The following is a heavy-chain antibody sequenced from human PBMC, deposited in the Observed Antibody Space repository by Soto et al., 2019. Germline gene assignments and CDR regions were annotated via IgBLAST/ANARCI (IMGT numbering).Heavy chain of an antibody. D-gene: IGHD6-13*01. J-gene: IGHJ4*02. Sequence: ELPLVESGGGLVKPGGTLRLSCTASDFTFSSYSMNWVRQAPGKGLEWVSSISSSSSYIDYADSVKGRLTISRDNAKSSPDLQTNSLRAEDTAVYYCARAAATFYCWGQGTLVTVS. CDR2: ISSSSSYI. CDR1: DFTFSSYS. V-gene: IGHV3-21*01. CDR3: ARAAATFYC.